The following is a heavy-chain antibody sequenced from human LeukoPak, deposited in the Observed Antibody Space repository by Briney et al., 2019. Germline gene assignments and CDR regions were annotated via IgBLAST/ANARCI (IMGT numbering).Heavy chain of an antibody. J-gene: IGHJ4*02. CDR3: AKGSPQS. CDR2: ISASGGRT. Sequence: GGSLRLSCAASGFTFSSYDMSWVRQAPGKGLEWVSAISASGGRTYYADSVKGRFTISRDNSKNTLFLQMNSLRAGDTAVYFCAKGSPQSWGQGTLVTVSS. CDR1: GFTFSSYD. V-gene: IGHV3-23*01.